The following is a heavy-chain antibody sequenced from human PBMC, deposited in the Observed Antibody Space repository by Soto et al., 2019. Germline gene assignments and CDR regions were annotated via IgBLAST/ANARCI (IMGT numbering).Heavy chain of an antibody. CDR1: GGTFSSYA. V-gene: IGHV1-69*06. CDR3: ATDRGDIAASASHYHYYYYGMDV. J-gene: IGHJ6*02. Sequence: ASVKVSCKASGGTFSSYAISWVRQAPGQGLEWMGGIIPIFGTANYAQKFQGRVTITADKSTSTAYMELSSLRSEDTAVYYCATDRGDIAASASHYHYYYYGMDVWGQGNTVTVSS. CDR2: IIPIFGTA. D-gene: IGHD6-6*01.